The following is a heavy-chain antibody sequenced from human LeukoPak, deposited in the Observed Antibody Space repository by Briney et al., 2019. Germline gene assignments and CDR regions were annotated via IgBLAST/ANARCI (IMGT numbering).Heavy chain of an antibody. CDR1: GGSISSSSYY. Sequence: SETLSLTCTVSGGSISSSSYYWGWIRQPPGKGLEWIGSIYYSGSTYYNPSLKSRVTISVDTSKNQFSLKLSSVTAADTAVYYCARDYYYYYMDVWGKGTTVTISS. CDR3: ARDYYYYYMDV. J-gene: IGHJ6*03. V-gene: IGHV4-39*07. CDR2: IYYSGST.